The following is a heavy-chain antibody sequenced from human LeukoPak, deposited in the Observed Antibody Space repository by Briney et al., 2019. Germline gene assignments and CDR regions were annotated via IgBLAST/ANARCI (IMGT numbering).Heavy chain of an antibody. CDR1: GFTFRSYD. V-gene: IGHV3-30*03. CDR3: ARVSLERQLWLPFDY. D-gene: IGHD5-18*01. J-gene: IGHJ4*02. CDR2: TSYDGSLK. Sequence: PGRSLRLSCAASGFTFRSYDIHWVRQAPGKGLEWVTATSYDGSLKYYADSVRGRFTISRDNSKNTLYLQMNSLRTDDTAVYYCARVSLERQLWLPFDYWGQGTLVTVSS.